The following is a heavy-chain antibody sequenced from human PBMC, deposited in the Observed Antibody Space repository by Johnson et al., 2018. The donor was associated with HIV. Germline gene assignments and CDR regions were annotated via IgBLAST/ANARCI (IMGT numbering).Heavy chain of an antibody. CDR1: GFTFSSYG. V-gene: IGHV3-30*03. J-gene: IGHJ3*02. D-gene: IGHD2-21*01. CDR2: ISYGGTNK. CDR3: ARGYGVVIALLDAFDI. Sequence: VQLVESGGGLVQPGRSLRLSCAASGFTFSSYGMHWVRQAPDKGLEWVAAISYGGTNKYYIDSVQGRFTISRDNSKNTLYLQMNRLRAEDTAVYYFARGYGVVIALLDAFDIWGQGTIGTGSS.